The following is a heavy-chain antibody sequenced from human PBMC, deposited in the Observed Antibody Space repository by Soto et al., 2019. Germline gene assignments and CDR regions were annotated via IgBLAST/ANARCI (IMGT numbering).Heavy chain of an antibody. J-gene: IGHJ4*02. Sequence: PSETLSLTCTVSGSSVSSNNYYWAFIRQPPGKGLEWIGSVYNSGSTYYNPSLKSRLTVSLDTSKNQLSLSLRSVTAADTAVYYCARHPLRFCSTTSSYPDGANFDYWGQGTLVTVSS. CDR2: VYNSGST. V-gene: IGHV4-39*01. CDR3: ARHPLRFCSTTSSYPDGANFDY. D-gene: IGHD2-2*01. CDR1: GSSVSSNNYY.